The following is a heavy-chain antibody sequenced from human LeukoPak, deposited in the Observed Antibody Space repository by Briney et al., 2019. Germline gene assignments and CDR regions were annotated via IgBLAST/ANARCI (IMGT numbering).Heavy chain of an antibody. Sequence: GRSLRLSCAASGFTFSSYAMHWVRQAPGKGLEWVSAISGSGGSTYYADSVKGRFTISRDNSKNTLYLQMNSLRAEDTAVYYCAEISGLYSSSWYSPYFDYWGQGTLVTVSS. CDR1: GFTFSSYA. J-gene: IGHJ4*02. CDR3: AEISGLYSSSWYSPYFDY. CDR2: ISGSGGST. D-gene: IGHD6-13*01. V-gene: IGHV3-23*01.